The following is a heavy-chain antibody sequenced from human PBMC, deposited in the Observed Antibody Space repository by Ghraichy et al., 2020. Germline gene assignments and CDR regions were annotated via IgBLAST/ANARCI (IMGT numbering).Heavy chain of an antibody. CDR3: ARVHRRDFDY. CDR1: RFTFSTYW. D-gene: IGHD1-14*01. Sequence: GGSLRLSCAASRFTFSTYWMSWVRQAPGKGLEWVANIKPDGSQKYYVDSVKGRFTISRDNAKNSLYLQMNSLTAEDTAVYYCARVHRRDFDYWGQGTLVTVSS. J-gene: IGHJ4*02. V-gene: IGHV3-7*01. CDR2: IKPDGSQK.